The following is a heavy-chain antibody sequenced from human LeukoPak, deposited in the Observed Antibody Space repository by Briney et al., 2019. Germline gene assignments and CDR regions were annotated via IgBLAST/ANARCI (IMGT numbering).Heavy chain of an antibody. J-gene: IGHJ4*02. V-gene: IGHV3-7*01. CDR3: ARGPGFSSFDY. D-gene: IGHD3-3*02. CDR1: GFTFSDYW. Sequence: GGSLRLSCAVSGFTFSDYWVTWVRQTPGKGLEFVANINRDGSVKNYVDSVKGRFTISRDNAKNSLYLQMTSLRVDDTAIYYCARGPGFSSFDYWGQGTLVTVS. CDR2: INRDGSVK.